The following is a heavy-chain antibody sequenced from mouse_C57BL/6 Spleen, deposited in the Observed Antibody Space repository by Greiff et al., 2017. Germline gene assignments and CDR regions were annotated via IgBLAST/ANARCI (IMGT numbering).Heavy chain of an antibody. D-gene: IGHD1-1*01. CDR1: GYTFTSYW. CDR2: IDPSNGGT. V-gene: IGHV1-53*01. J-gene: IGHJ4*01. Sequence: VQLQQPGTELVKPGASVKLSCKASGYTFTSYWMHWVKQRPGQGLEWIGDIDPSNGGTNYNEKFKSKATLTVDKSSSTAYMQLSSLTSEDSAVYYCARDGRSLDYYAMDYWGQGTSVTVSS. CDR3: ARDGRSLDYYAMDY.